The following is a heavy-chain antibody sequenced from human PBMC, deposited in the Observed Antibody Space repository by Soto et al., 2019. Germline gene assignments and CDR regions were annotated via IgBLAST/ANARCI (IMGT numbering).Heavy chain of an antibody. D-gene: IGHD3-3*01. CDR2: IWYDGSNK. J-gene: IGHJ4*02. CDR1: GFTFSSYG. CDR3: ARERKSGYFAY. Sequence: QVQLVESGGGVVQPGRSLRLSCAASGFTFSSYGMHWVRQAPGKGLEWVAVIWYDGSNKYYADSVKGRFTISRDNSKNTLSLQMNSLRAEDTDVYYCARERKSGYFAYCGQGTLVTVSS. V-gene: IGHV3-33*01.